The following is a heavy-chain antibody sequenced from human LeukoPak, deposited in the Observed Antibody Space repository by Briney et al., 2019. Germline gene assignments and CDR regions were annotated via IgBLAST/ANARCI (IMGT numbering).Heavy chain of an antibody. CDR1: GFTFDDYG. CDR3: VRDNSRGQSLGVIY. Sequence: GSLRLSCAASGFTFDDYGMSWVRQAPGKGLEWVSGINWNGGSTGYADSVKGRFTISRDNAKNSLYLQMNSLRAEDTAVYYCVRDNSRGQSLGVIYWGQGSLVTVSS. CDR2: INWNGGST. V-gene: IGHV3-20*04. J-gene: IGHJ4*02. D-gene: IGHD3-22*01.